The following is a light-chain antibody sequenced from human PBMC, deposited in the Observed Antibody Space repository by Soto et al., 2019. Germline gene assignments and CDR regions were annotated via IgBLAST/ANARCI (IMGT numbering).Light chain of an antibody. CDR1: SSDVGSYNL. CDR2: EGS. Sequence: QSALTQPASASGSPGQSITISCTGTSSDVGSYNLVSWYQQHPGKAPKLMIYEGSKRPSGVSNRFSGSKSGNTASLTISGLQAEDEADYYCCSYAGSSTPHVVFGGGTKLTVL. V-gene: IGLV2-23*01. CDR3: CSYAGSSTPHVV. J-gene: IGLJ2*01.